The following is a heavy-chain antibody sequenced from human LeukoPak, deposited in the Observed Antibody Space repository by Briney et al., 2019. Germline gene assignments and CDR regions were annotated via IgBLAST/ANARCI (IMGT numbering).Heavy chain of an antibody. D-gene: IGHD5-12*01. J-gene: IGHJ3*02. Sequence: SETLSLTCTVAGGSISSGSYYWRWIRQPPGKGLERIGRTYTSGNTNYYPSLKSRATNSVDTSKNLLSRKLSSVTAADTYVYYCARWYSGYDVDALDIWGQGTMVTVSS. CDR2: TYTSGNT. V-gene: IGHV4-61*02. CDR3: ARWYSGYDVDALDI. CDR1: GGSISSGSYY.